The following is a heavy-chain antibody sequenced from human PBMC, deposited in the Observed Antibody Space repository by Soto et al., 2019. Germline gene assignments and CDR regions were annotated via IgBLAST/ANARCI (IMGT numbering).Heavy chain of an antibody. CDR2: ISAYNGNT. J-gene: IGHJ6*02. V-gene: IGHV1-18*01. D-gene: IGHD3-3*01. Sequence: GASVKVSCKASGYTFTSYGISWVRQAPGQGLEWMGWISAYNGNTNYAQKLQGRVTMTTDTSTSTAYMELRSLRSDDTAVYYCARGSGDFWSGYYYCYYGMDVWGQGTTVTVYS. CDR1: GYTFTSYG. CDR3: ARGSGDFWSGYYYCYYGMDV.